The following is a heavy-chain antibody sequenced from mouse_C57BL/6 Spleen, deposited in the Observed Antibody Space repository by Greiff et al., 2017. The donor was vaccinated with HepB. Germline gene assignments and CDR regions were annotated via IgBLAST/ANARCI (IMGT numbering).Heavy chain of an antibody. Sequence: QVHVKQSGAELVRPGTSVKVSCKASGYAFTNYLIEWVKQRPGQGLEWIGVINPGSGGTNYNEKFKGKATLTADKSSSTAYMQLSSLTSEDSAVYFCARGGITTVVATDHYYAMDYWGQGTSVTVSS. D-gene: IGHD1-1*01. J-gene: IGHJ4*01. CDR3: ARGGITTVVATDHYYAMDY. V-gene: IGHV1-54*01. CDR2: INPGSGGT. CDR1: GYAFTNYL.